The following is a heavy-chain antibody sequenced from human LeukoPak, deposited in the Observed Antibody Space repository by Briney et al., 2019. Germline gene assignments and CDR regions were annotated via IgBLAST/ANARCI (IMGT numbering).Heavy chain of an antibody. CDR2: ISSSGSTI. V-gene: IGHV3-11*01. CDR3: ARFRNDVGYYYYYMDV. Sequence: GGSLRLSCTASGFTFSDYYMSWIRQAPGKGLEWVSYISSSGSTIYYADSVKGRFTISRDNAKNSLYLQMNSLRAEHTAVYYCARFRNDVGYYYYYMDVWGKGTTVTVSS. D-gene: IGHD1-1*01. J-gene: IGHJ6*03. CDR1: GFTFSDYY.